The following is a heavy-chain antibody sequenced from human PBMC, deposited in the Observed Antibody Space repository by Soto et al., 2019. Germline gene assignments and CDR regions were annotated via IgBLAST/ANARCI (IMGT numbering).Heavy chain of an antibody. CDR1: GGSISSSSYY. CDR2: IYYSGST. CDR3: ARTYYDFWSGIAQRLYYFDY. J-gene: IGHJ4*02. V-gene: IGHV4-39*01. D-gene: IGHD3-3*01. Sequence: PSETLSLTCTVSGGSISSSSYYRGWIRQPPGKGLEWIGSIYYSGSTYYNPSLKSRVTISVDTSKNQFSLKLSSVTAADTAVYYCARTYYDFWSGIAQRLYYFDYWGQGTLVTVSS.